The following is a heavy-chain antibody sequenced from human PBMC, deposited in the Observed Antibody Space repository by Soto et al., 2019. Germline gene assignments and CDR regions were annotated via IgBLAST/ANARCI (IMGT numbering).Heavy chain of an antibody. Sequence: HPGGSLRLSCAASGFTFSSYAMSWVRQAPGKGLEWVSAISGSGGSTYYADSVKGRFTISRDNSKNTLYLQMNSLRAEDTAVYYCAKDILYEFLIGCYSGGSFDYWGQGTLVTVSS. CDR3: AKDILYEFLIGCYSGGSFDY. D-gene: IGHD3-3*01. CDR2: ISGSGGST. CDR1: GFTFSSYA. J-gene: IGHJ4*02. V-gene: IGHV3-23*01.